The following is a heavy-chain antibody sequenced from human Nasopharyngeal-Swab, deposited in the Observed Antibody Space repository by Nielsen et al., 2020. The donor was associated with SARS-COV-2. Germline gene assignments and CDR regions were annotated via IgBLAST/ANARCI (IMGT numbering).Heavy chain of an antibody. V-gene: IGHV1-46*01. Sequence: ASVKVSCKASGYTFTSYYMHWVRQPPGQGLEWMGIINPSGGSTSYAQKFQGRVTMTRDTSTSTVYMELSSLRSEDTAVYYCARGEGRFTMIVVKNYGMDVWGQGTTVTVSS. CDR1: GYTFTSYY. D-gene: IGHD3-22*01. CDR3: ARGEGRFTMIVVKNYGMDV. J-gene: IGHJ6*02. CDR2: INPSGGST.